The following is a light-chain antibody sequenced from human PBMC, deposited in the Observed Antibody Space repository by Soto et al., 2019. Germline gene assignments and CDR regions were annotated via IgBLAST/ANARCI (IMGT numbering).Light chain of an antibody. CDR1: QSISGW. V-gene: IGKV1-5*01. J-gene: IGKJ2*01. CDR3: QQYNSYSVNA. CDR2: DAS. Sequence: DIQMTQSPYTLSASVGDRVTITCRASQSISGWLAWYQQKPGKAPKRLIYDASSVESGVPSRFSGSGSVTEFSLTISRLQPDDFATYYCQQYNSYSVNAFGQGTKLEIK.